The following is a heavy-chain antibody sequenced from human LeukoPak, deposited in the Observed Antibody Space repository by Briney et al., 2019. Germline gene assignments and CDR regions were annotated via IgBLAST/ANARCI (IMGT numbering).Heavy chain of an antibody. CDR2: VHSGGTT. CDR3: VPGHYAGSAS. CDR1: DFTVGTNF. D-gene: IGHD2-2*01. J-gene: IGHJ5*02. V-gene: IGHV3-53*01. Sequence: GSLRLSCAASDFTVGTNFMSWVRQAPGKGLEWVSVVHSGGTTFYADSVKGRFTISRDNSKNTLYLQMNSLRAEDTAMYYCVPGHYAGSASWGQGTLVTVSS.